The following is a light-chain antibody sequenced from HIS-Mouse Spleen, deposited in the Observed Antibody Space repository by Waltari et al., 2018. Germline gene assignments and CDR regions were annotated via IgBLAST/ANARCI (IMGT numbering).Light chain of an antibody. CDR3: QSADSSGTYSVV. CDR1: ALPKQY. J-gene: IGLJ2*01. Sequence: SYELTQPPSVSVSPGQTARITCSGDALPKQYAYGYQQKPGQAPGLVLYKDSERPSGIPERFSGSSSGTTVTLTISGVQAEDEADYYCQSADSSGTYSVVFGGGTKLTVL. V-gene: IGLV3-25*03. CDR2: KDS.